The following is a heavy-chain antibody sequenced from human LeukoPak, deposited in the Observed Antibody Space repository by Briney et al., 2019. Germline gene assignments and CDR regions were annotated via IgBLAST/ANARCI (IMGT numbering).Heavy chain of an antibody. Sequence: ASVKVSCKASGYTFTGYYMHWVRQAPGQGLEWMGWINPNSGGTNYAQKFQGWVTMTRDTSISTAYMELSRLRSDDTAVYYCARMGESSIAARPGWFDPWGQGTLVTVSS. CDR1: GYTFTGYY. CDR2: INPNSGGT. J-gene: IGHJ5*02. CDR3: ARMGESSIAARPGWFDP. D-gene: IGHD6-6*01. V-gene: IGHV1-2*04.